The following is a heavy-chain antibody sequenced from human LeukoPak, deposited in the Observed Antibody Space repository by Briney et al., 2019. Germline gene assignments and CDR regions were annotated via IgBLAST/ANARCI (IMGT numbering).Heavy chain of an antibody. J-gene: IGHJ4*02. CDR1: GGSISSYY. CDR3: ARSEYSSSSGHFDY. CDR2: IYFSGST. Sequence: PSETLSLTCTVSGGSISSYYWSWIRQPPGXGLEWIGYIYFSGSTDYNPSLKSRVTISVDTSKNQFSLKLSSVTAADTAVYYCARSEYSSSSGHFDYWGQGTLVTVSS. V-gene: IGHV4-59*08. D-gene: IGHD6-6*01.